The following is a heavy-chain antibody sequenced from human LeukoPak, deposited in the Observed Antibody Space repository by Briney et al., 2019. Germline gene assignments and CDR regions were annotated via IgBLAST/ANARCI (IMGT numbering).Heavy chain of an antibody. J-gene: IGHJ5*01. CDR1: GFTFSSYW. D-gene: IGHD3-10*01. V-gene: IGHV3-7*01. CDR3: AKEGAYPIITYDS. Sequence: GGSLRLSCAASGFTFSSYWMNWVRQAPGKGLEWVANIKRDGNEKNYVDSVKGRFSISRDNAKNSLYLQMDSLGAEDTAVYYCAKEGAYPIITYDSWGQGALVTVSS. CDR2: IKRDGNEK.